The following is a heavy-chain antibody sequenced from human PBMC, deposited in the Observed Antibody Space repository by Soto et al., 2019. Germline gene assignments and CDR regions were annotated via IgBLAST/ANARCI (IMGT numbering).Heavy chain of an antibody. Sequence: GGSLRLSCAASGFTFSSYGMHWVRQAPGKGLEWVAVISYDGSNKYYADSVKGRFTISRDNSKNTLYLQMSSLRAEDTAVYYCAKDRPLKVTTETGYYYYYYMDVWGKGTTVTVSS. D-gene: IGHD4-4*01. CDR3: AKDRPLKVTTETGYYYYYYMDV. CDR2: ISYDGSNK. CDR1: GFTFSSYG. J-gene: IGHJ6*03. V-gene: IGHV3-30*18.